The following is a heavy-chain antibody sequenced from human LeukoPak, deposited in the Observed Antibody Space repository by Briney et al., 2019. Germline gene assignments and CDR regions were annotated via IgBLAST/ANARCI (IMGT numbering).Heavy chain of an antibody. Sequence: ASVKVSCKASGYTFTGYYMHWVRQAPGQGLEWMGWINPNSGGTDYAQKFQGRVTMTRDTSISTAYMELSRLRSDDTAVYYCASHPGIAVLLDYWGQGTLVTVSS. V-gene: IGHV1-2*02. D-gene: IGHD6-19*01. CDR3: ASHPGIAVLLDY. CDR2: INPNSGGT. CDR1: GYTFTGYY. J-gene: IGHJ4*02.